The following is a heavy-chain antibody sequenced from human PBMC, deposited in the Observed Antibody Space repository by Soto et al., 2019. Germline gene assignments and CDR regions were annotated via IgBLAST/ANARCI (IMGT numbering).Heavy chain of an antibody. CDR1: GGSISSGDYY. CDR3: ARDLSYESSGYYYLGY. Sequence: QVQLQESGPGLVKPSQTLSLTCTVSGGSISSGDYYWSWIRQPPGKGLEWIGYIYYSGSTYYNPSLQRRVTISVDTSKNQISLKLSSVTAADTAVYYCARDLSYESSGYYYLGYWGQGTLVTVSS. V-gene: IGHV4-30-4*01. CDR2: IYYSGST. D-gene: IGHD3-22*01. J-gene: IGHJ4*02.